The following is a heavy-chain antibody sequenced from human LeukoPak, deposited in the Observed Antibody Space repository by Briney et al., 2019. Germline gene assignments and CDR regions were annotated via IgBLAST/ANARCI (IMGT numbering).Heavy chain of an antibody. Sequence: PWESLKISCKGSGYSFTSYWIGWVRQLPGKGLEWMGIIYPVDSDTRYSPSFQGQVTISADKSISTAYLQWSSLKASDTAMYYCARPVEMATSDAFDIWGQGTMVTVSS. CDR3: ARPVEMATSDAFDI. CDR2: IYPVDSDT. D-gene: IGHD5-24*01. V-gene: IGHV5-51*01. J-gene: IGHJ3*02. CDR1: GYSFTSYW.